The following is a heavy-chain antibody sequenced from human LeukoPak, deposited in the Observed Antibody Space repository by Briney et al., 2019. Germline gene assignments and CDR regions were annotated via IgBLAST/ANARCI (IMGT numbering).Heavy chain of an antibody. Sequence: SETLSLTCAVYGGSFSGYYWSWIRQPPGKGLEWIGEIKHSGSTNYNPSLKSRVTMSLDTSKNQFSLKLSSVTAADTAVYYCARRSGGFDYWGQGTLVTVSS. CDR1: GGSFSGYY. J-gene: IGHJ4*02. V-gene: IGHV4-34*01. CDR2: IKHSGST. D-gene: IGHD6-25*01. CDR3: ARRSGGFDY.